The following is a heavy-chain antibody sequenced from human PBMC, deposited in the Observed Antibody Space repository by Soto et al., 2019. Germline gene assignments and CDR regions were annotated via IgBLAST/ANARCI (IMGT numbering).Heavy chain of an antibody. CDR3: ARLPSRHLVDY. D-gene: IGHD3-3*02. J-gene: IGHJ4*02. V-gene: IGHV4-39*01. CDR2: MFYGVST. Sequence: SETLSLTWSVSGRSIKSSGYYWGWIRQPPGKGLEWIGSMFYGVSTYYNPSLKSRVTVSVDTSKNQFSLNLRSVTAADTAVYYCARLPSRHLVDYWGQGTLVTVSS. CDR1: GRSIKSSGYY.